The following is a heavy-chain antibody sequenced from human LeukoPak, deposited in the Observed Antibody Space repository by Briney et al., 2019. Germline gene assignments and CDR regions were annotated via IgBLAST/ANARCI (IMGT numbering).Heavy chain of an antibody. CDR3: ARRNHYVWGSYRYFDWFDP. Sequence: PETLSLTCAVYGGSFSGYYWSWIRQLPGKGLEWIGEINHSGSTNYNPSLKSRVTISVDTSKNQFSLKLSSVTAADTAVYYCARRNHYVWGSYRYFDWFDPWGQGTLVTVSS. CDR2: INHSGST. CDR1: GGSFSGYY. J-gene: IGHJ5*02. V-gene: IGHV4-34*01. D-gene: IGHD3-16*02.